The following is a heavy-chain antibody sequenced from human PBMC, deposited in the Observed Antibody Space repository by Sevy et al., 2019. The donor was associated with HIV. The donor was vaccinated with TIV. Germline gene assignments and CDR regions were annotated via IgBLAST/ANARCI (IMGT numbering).Heavy chain of an antibody. CDR1: GFTFSGSA. Sequence: GESLKISCAASGFTFSGSAMHWVRQASGKGLEWVGRIRSKANSYATAYAASVKGRFTISRDDSKNTAYLQMNSLKTEDTAVYYCTRHEEKSGSYWGQGTLVTVSS. CDR2: IRSKANSYAT. CDR3: TRHEEKSGSY. D-gene: IGHD1-26*01. V-gene: IGHV3-73*01. J-gene: IGHJ4*02.